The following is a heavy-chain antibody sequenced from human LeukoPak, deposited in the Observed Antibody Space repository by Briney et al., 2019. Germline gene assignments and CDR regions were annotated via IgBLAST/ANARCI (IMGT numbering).Heavy chain of an antibody. CDR3: ARLIAAAAARWFDP. CDR2: IYYSGST. Sequence: SETLSLTCTVSGGSISSYYWSWIRQPPGKGLEWIGYIYYSGSTNYNPSLKGRVTISVDTSKNQFSLKLSSVTAADTAVYYCARLIAAAAARWFDPWGQGTLVTVSS. D-gene: IGHD6-13*01. V-gene: IGHV4-59*12. CDR1: GGSISSYY. J-gene: IGHJ5*02.